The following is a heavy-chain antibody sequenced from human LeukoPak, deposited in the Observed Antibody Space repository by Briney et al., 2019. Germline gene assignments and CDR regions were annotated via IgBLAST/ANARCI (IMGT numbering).Heavy chain of an antibody. CDR2: MNPNSGNT. V-gene: IGHV1-8*01. Sequence: ASVKVSCKASGYTFTSYDINWVRQATGQGLEWMGWMNPNSGNTGYAQKFQGRVTMTRNTSISTAYMELSSLRSEDTAVYYCARDTPPRDYDILTGYPHYDAFDIWGQGTMVTVSS. D-gene: IGHD3-9*01. CDR1: GYTFTSYD. CDR3: ARDTPPRDYDILTGYPHYDAFDI. J-gene: IGHJ3*02.